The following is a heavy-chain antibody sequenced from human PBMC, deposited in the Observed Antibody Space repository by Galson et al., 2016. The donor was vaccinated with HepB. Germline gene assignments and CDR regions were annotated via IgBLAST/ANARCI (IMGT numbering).Heavy chain of an antibody. CDR2: MSYDGSNR. CDR3: ARGHSGSWYPFEDAFDI. J-gene: IGHJ3*02. D-gene: IGHD6-13*01. Sequence: SLRLSCAASGFTFNNYAMHWVRQAPGKGLEWVAVMSYDGSNRFYADSVKGRFTISRDNSKNTLHLQTNSLRDEDTAVYYCARGHSGSWYPFEDAFDIWGQGTMVTVSS. CDR1: GFTFNNYA. V-gene: IGHV3-30-3*01.